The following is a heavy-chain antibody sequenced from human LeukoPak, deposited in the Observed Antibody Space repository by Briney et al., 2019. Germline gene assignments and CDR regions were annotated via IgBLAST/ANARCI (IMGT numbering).Heavy chain of an antibody. CDR1: GYTFTGYY. CDR2: INPNSGGT. CDR3: AWVSGSYYAGA. V-gene: IGHV1-2*02. D-gene: IGHD1-26*01. J-gene: IGHJ5*02. Sequence: ASVKVSCKASGYTFTGYYMHWVRQAPGQGLEWMGWINPNSGGTNYAQKFQGRVTMTRDTSISTAYMELSRLRSDDTAVYTWAWVSGSYYAGAWGQGTLVTVSS.